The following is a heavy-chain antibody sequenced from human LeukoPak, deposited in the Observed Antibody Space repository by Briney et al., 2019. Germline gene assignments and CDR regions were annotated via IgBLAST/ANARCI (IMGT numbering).Heavy chain of an antibody. D-gene: IGHD1-26*01. Sequence: GGSLRLSCAASGFTFSSYSMNWVRQAPGKGLEWVSYISSSSSTIYSADSVKGRFTISRDNAKNSLYLQMNSLRDEDTAVYYCARAIRWELPDFDYWGQGTLVTVSS. CDR3: ARAIRWELPDFDY. CDR2: ISSSSSTI. V-gene: IGHV3-48*02. J-gene: IGHJ4*02. CDR1: GFTFSSYS.